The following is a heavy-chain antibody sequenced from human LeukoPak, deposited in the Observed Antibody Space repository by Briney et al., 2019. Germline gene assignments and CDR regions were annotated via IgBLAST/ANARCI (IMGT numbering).Heavy chain of an antibody. D-gene: IGHD3-22*01. CDR3: ARVTYYYDSSGRMPFDY. Sequence: SVKVSCKASGGTFSSYTISWVRQAPGQGLEWMGGIIPILGTANYAQKFQGRVTITTDESTSTAYMELSSLRSEDTAVYYCARVTYYYDSSGRMPFDYWGQGTLVTVSS. CDR2: IIPILGTA. J-gene: IGHJ4*02. CDR1: GGTFSSYT. V-gene: IGHV1-69*16.